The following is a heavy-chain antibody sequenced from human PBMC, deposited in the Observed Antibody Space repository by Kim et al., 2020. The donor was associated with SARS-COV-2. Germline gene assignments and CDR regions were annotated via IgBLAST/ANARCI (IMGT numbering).Heavy chain of an antibody. CDR1: GFTFSSYG. CDR3: AKDFDCDYRGAFDI. Sequence: GGSLRLSCAASGFTFSSYGMHWVRQAPGKGLEWVAIIWFDGSNKYYADSVKGRFTISRDNSKNTLYLQMNNLRAEDTAVYYCAKDFDCDYRGAFDICGQWAMVTVSS. CDR2: IWFDGSNK. V-gene: IGHV3-33*06. D-gene: IGHD3-9*01. J-gene: IGHJ3*02.